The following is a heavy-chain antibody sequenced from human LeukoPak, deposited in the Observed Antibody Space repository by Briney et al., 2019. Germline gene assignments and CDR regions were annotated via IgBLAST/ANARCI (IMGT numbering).Heavy chain of an antibody. D-gene: IGHD1-26*01. J-gene: IGHJ6*02. Sequence: ASVTDSFMASGYTFTIYVISWVRQAPGQGREWMGWISAYNGNTNYAQKLQGRVTMTTDTSTSTAYMELRSLRSDDTAVYYCAGGGGATLAADYYYGMDVWGQGTTVTVSS. CDR2: ISAYNGNT. CDR1: GYTFTIYV. CDR3: AGGGGATLAADYYYGMDV. V-gene: IGHV1-18*01.